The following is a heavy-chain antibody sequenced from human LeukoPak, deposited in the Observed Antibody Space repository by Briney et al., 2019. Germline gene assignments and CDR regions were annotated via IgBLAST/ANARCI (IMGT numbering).Heavy chain of an antibody. CDR2: IYYSGST. Sequence: SETLSLTCTVSGGSISNKYWSWIRQPPGKGLEWIGYIYYSGSTNYNPSLKSRVTILVDTSKNQFSLKLSSVTAADTAVYFCARDLVDNACDFWGQGTLVTVSS. CDR3: ARDLVDNACDF. V-gene: IGHV4-59*01. CDR1: GGSISNKY. J-gene: IGHJ4*02. D-gene: IGHD2-8*01.